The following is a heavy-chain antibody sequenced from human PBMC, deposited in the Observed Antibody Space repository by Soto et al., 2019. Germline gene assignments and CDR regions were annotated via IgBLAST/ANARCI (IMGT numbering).Heavy chain of an antibody. CDR3: AAAGHYDFWCGENWFDP. CDR1: GFTFSSYA. V-gene: IGHV3-23*01. Sequence: EVQLLESGGGLVQPGGSLRLSCAASGFTFSSYAMSWVRQAPGKGLEWVSAISGSGGSTYYADSVKGRFTISRDNSKNTLYLQMNSLRAEDTAVYYCAAAGHYDFWCGENWFDPWGQGTLVTVSS. J-gene: IGHJ5*02. D-gene: IGHD3-3*01. CDR2: ISGSGGST.